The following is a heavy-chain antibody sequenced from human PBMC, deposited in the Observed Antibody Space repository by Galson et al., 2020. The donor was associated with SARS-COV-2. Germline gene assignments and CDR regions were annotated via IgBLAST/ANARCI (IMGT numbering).Heavy chain of an antibody. CDR1: GFTFSNYA. D-gene: IGHD3-22*01. Sequence: GGSLRLSCAASGFTFSNYAMHWVRQAPGKGLEWVAIISYDGNNKYVDSVKGRFSISRDNSKNTLYLQMDSLRADDTAVYYCAREIWDYDSSPFDYWGQGILVTVSS. CDR3: AREIWDYDSSPFDY. J-gene: IGHJ4*02. CDR2: ISYDGNNK. V-gene: IGHV3-30*04.